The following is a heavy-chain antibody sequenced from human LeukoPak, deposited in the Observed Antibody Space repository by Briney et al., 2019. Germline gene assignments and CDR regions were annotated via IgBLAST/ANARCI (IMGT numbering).Heavy chain of an antibody. CDR2: IDPNSGGT. CDR3: ARSRSGYSSGWISYFDY. Sequence: ASVKVSCKASGYTFTDYYMHWVRQAPGQGLEWMGWIDPNSGGTNYAQKFQGRVTMTRDTSISTAYMELSRLRSDDTAVYYCARSRSGYSSGWISYFDYWGQGTLVTVSS. J-gene: IGHJ4*02. CDR1: GYTFTDYY. V-gene: IGHV1-2*02. D-gene: IGHD6-19*01.